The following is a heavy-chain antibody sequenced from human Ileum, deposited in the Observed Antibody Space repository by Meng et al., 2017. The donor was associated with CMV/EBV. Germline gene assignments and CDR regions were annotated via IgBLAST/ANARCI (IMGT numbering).Heavy chain of an antibody. CDR1: GGSIRSSGYY. Sequence: GSLRLSCNVSGGSIRSSGYYWGWIRQPPGKGLEWIGSIYYSGSTYYNLSLKSRVTISLDTSKNQFSLKVSSVTAADTAVYYCARDRCTGGSCYYGMDVWGQGTTVTVSS. CDR2: IYYSGST. J-gene: IGHJ6*02. CDR3: ARDRCTGGSCYYGMDV. V-gene: IGHV4-39*07. D-gene: IGHD2-15*01.